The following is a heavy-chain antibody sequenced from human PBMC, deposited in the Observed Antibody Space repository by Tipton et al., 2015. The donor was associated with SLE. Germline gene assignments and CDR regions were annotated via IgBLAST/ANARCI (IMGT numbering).Heavy chain of an antibody. Sequence: SLRLSCAASGFTFSSHAMSWVRQAPGKGLEWVSTISGSGGNTYYADSVKGRFTISRDNSKNTLYLQMNSLRAEDTAVYYCTRDLFEVISAGLTYNYYYMDVWGKGTTVTVSS. D-gene: IGHD6-13*01. CDR2: ISGSGGNT. CDR3: TRDLFEVISAGLTYNYYYMDV. J-gene: IGHJ6*03. V-gene: IGHV3-23*01. CDR1: GFTFSSHA.